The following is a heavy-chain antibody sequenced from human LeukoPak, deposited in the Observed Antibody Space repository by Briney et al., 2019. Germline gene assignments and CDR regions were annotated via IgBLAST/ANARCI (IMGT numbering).Heavy chain of an antibody. CDR2: INPNSGGT. J-gene: IGHJ4*02. CDR1: GYTFTGYY. D-gene: IGHD3-22*01. Sequence: GASVKVSCKASGYTFTGYYMHWVRQAPGQGLEWMGWINPNSGGTNYAQKFQGRVTMTRDTSISTAYMELSRLRSDDTAAYYCARVFPVYYDSSGYYDYWGQGTLVTVSS. CDR3: ARVFPVYYDSSGYYDY. V-gene: IGHV1-2*02.